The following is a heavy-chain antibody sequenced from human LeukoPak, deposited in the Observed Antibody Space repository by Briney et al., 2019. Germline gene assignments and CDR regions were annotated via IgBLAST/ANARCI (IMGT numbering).Heavy chain of an antibody. J-gene: IGHJ4*02. CDR3: AKDLTIAVAEYYFDY. CDR2: ISWNSGSI. V-gene: IGHV3-9*01. Sequence: PGRSLRLSCAASGFTFDDYAMHWVRQAPGKGLEWVSGISWNSGSIGYADSVKSRFTISRDNAKNSLYLQMNSLRAEDTALYYCAKDLTIAVAEYYFDYWGQGTLVTVSS. CDR1: GFTFDDYA. D-gene: IGHD6-19*01.